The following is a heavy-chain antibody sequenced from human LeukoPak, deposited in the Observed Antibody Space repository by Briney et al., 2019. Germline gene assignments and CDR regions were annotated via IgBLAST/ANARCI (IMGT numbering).Heavy chain of an antibody. CDR3: ARRYVSWFDP. Sequence: GGSLRLSCAASGFTFRSYSMSWVRQAPGKGLEWVSSISSSSSYINYADSVKGRFTISRGNAKNSLYLQMNSLRAEDTAVYYCARRYVSWFDPWGQGTLVTVSS. CDR1: GFTFRSYS. V-gene: IGHV3-21*01. D-gene: IGHD3-16*01. J-gene: IGHJ5*02. CDR2: ISSSSSYI.